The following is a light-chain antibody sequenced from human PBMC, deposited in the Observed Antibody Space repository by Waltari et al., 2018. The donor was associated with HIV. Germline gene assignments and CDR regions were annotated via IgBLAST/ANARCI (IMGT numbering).Light chain of an antibody. CDR1: QSISAK. J-gene: IGKJ2*01. CDR3: QQYDDGPRGIT. V-gene: IGKV3-15*01. CDR2: EAA. Sequence: EIVMTHSQPTLSVSPGPRVTIPCRASQSISAKVAWYQQRPGQAPRLLIYEAATRPTGIPARFSGSGSGTEFTLTISSLQSEDFATYFCQQYDDGPRGITFGQGTMLEIK.